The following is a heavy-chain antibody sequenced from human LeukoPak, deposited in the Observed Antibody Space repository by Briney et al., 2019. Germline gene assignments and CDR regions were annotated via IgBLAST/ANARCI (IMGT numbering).Heavy chain of an antibody. CDR1: GGSISSGGYS. CDR3: ARATNYGSGSYYIDY. D-gene: IGHD3-10*01. V-gene: IGHV4-30-2*01. CDR2: IYHSGST. Sequence: SETLSLTCAVSGGSISSGGYSWSWIRQPTGKGLEWIGYIYHSGSTYYNPSLKSRVTISVDRSKNQFSLKLSSVTAADTAVYYCARATNYGSGSYYIDYWGQGTLVTVSS. J-gene: IGHJ4*02.